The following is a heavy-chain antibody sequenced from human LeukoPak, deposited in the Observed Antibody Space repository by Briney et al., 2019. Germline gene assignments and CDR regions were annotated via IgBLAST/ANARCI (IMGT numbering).Heavy chain of an antibody. Sequence: GGSLRLSCAASGFTFSNYWMSWVRQAPGKGLEWVANIKEDGSEKAYVDSVKGRFTISRDNAKNSLYLQMNSLRAEDTAVYYCARVSAGDYPDYWGQGTLVTVSS. J-gene: IGHJ4*02. CDR3: ARVSAGDYPDY. D-gene: IGHD7-27*01. V-gene: IGHV3-7*03. CDR2: IKEDGSEK. CDR1: GFTFSNYW.